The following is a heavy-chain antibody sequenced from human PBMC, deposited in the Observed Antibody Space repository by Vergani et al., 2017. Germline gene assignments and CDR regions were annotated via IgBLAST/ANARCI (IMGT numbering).Heavy chain of an antibody. J-gene: IGHJ4*02. V-gene: IGHV5-51*03. CDR2: IYPGDSDT. D-gene: IGHD1-26*01. Sequence: EVQLVQSGAEVKKPGESLKISCQGSGYSITNYWIAWVRQRPGKGLEWMGIIYPGDSDTRYSPSFQGQVTISADKSISTAYLQWSSLKASDTAMYYCAXPQRGIVGATAVDYWGQGTLVTVSS. CDR3: AXPQRGIVGATAVDY. CDR1: GYSITNYW.